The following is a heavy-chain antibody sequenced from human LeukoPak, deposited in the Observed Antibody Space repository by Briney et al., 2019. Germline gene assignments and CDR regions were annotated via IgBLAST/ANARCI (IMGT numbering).Heavy chain of an antibody. Sequence: GGTLRLSCAASGFTFSSYAMHWVRQAPGKGLEWVEVISYDGSNKYYADSVKGRFTISRDNSKNTLYLQMNSLRAEDTAVCYCARDSGYSSSWPDYWGQGTLVTVSS. J-gene: IGHJ4*02. V-gene: IGHV3-30*01. CDR3: ARDSGYSSSWPDY. D-gene: IGHD6-13*01. CDR1: GFTFSSYA. CDR2: ISYDGSNK.